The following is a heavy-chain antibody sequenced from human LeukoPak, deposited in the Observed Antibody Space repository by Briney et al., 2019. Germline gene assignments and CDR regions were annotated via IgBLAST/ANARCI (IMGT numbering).Heavy chain of an antibody. CDR2: IKVDGSEK. CDR3: ARKTGTTGEAFDY. V-gene: IGHV3-7*03. Sequence: GGSLILSCAASGFTFSNFWMSWVRQAPGKGLEWVVNIKVDGSEKYYVDSVKGRFTISRDNAENSLYLQMNSLRAEDTAVYYCARKTGTTGEAFDYWGQGTQVTVSS. CDR1: GFTFSNFW. J-gene: IGHJ4*02. D-gene: IGHD1-1*01.